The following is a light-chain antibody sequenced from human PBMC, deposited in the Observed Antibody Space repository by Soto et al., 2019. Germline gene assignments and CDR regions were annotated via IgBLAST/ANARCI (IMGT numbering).Light chain of an antibody. CDR2: VNSDGSH. CDR1: SGHSDRA. CDR3: QTWGTDRWV. V-gene: IGLV4-69*02. Sequence: QPVLTQPPSASASLGASVKLTCTLSSGHSDRAIAWHQKQPEKGPRYLMKVNSDGSHFKGDGIPDRFSGSSSGAERYLIISTLQPEDEADYHCQTWGTDRWVFGAGTKLTVL. J-gene: IGLJ3*02.